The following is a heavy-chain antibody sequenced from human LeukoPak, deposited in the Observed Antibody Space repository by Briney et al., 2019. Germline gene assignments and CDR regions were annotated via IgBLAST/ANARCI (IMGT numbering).Heavy chain of an antibody. V-gene: IGHV1-18*01. CDR1: GYSFTTYG. Sequence: ASVKVSCKASGYSFTTYGISWVRQAPGQGLEWMGWISAYNANTNYALKLQGRVTMTTDTSTSTAYKELRSLRSDDTAVYYCARDYCSSTSCYFDYWGQGTLVTVSS. D-gene: IGHD2-2*01. CDR2: ISAYNANT. J-gene: IGHJ4*02. CDR3: ARDYCSSTSCYFDY.